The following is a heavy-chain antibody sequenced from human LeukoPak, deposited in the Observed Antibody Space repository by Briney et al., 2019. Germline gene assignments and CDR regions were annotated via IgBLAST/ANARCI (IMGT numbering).Heavy chain of an antibody. D-gene: IGHD3-10*01. CDR2: INHSGST. J-gene: IGHJ4*02. Sequence: SETPSLTCAVYGGSFSGYYWSWIRQPPGKGLEWIGEINHSGSTNYNPSLKSRITISVDTSKNQFSLKLSSVTAADTAVYYCARDRELGYWGQGTLVTVSS. V-gene: IGHV4-34*01. CDR1: GGSFSGYY. CDR3: ARDRELGY.